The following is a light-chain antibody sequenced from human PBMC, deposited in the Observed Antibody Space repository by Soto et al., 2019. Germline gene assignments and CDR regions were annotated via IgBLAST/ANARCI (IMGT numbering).Light chain of an antibody. Sequence: QSALTQPASVSGSPGQSSTISCTGTSSDVGGYNYVAWYQHNPGKAPKLMIYDVSNRPSGVSNRFSGSKSGNTASLTISGLQPEDEADYDCCSYTTSNTRQIVFGTGTKLTVL. CDR2: DVS. CDR3: CSYTTSNTRQIV. J-gene: IGLJ1*01. CDR1: SSDVGGYNY. V-gene: IGLV2-14*03.